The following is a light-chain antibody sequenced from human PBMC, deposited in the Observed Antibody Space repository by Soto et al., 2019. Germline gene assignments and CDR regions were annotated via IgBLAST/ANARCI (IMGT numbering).Light chain of an antibody. V-gene: IGLV2-8*01. Sequence: QSALTQHPSASGSPGQSVTISCTGTSSDVGGYNYVSWYQQHPGKAPKLIIYEVYKRPSGVPDRFSGSKSGNTAALTVSGLQAEDEADYYCSSYVGTNSYVFGTGTKLTVL. CDR2: EVY. CDR1: SSDVGGYNY. J-gene: IGLJ1*01. CDR3: SSYVGTNSYV.